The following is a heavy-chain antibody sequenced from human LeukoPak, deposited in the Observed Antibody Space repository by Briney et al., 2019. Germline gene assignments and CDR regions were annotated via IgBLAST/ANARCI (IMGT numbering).Heavy chain of an antibody. CDR1: GGSISSYY. J-gene: IGHJ5*02. CDR2: IYTSGST. D-gene: IGHD3-3*01. Sequence: PSETLSLTCTVSGGSISSYYWSWIRQPAGKGLEWIGRIYTSGSTNYNPSLKSRVTISVDKSKNQFSLKLSSVTAADTAVYYCARDRPTIFGVVRSCFDPWGQGTLVTVSS. CDR3: ARDRPTIFGVVRSCFDP. V-gene: IGHV4-4*07.